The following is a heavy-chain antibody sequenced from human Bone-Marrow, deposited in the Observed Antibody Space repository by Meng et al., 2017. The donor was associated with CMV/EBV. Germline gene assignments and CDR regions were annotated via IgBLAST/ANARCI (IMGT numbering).Heavy chain of an antibody. Sequence: SLKISCAASGFTFSSYAMHWVRQAPGKGLEWVAVISYDGSNKYYADSVKGRFTISRDNSKNTLYLQMNSLRAEDTAVYYCARDLAYYDFWSGYQSYYYYGMDVWGQGNTVTVSS. J-gene: IGHJ6*01. D-gene: IGHD3-3*01. CDR3: ARDLAYYDFWSGYQSYYYYGMDV. CDR1: GFTFSSYA. CDR2: ISYDGSNK. V-gene: IGHV3-30*04.